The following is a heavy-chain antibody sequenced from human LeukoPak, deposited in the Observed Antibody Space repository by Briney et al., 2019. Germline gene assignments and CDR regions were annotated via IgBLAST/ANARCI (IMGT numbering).Heavy chain of an antibody. Sequence: SETLSLTCSVSGSYLNNYYWGWIRQAPGKGPEWIGSIYYSGKTYYNSSLRSRVTISLDTSKKQFSLNLFYVTAADTAVYYCTRGSIAYYYMDDWGKGTTVTISS. D-gene: IGHD3-22*01. CDR1: GSYLNNYY. V-gene: IGHV4-39*07. CDR2: IYYSGKT. CDR3: TRGSIAYYYMDD. J-gene: IGHJ6*03.